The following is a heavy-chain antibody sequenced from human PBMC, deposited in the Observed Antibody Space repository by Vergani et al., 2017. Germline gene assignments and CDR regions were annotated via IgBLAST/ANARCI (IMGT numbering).Heavy chain of an antibody. CDR1: GFTFSSYS. CDR2: ISSSSSYI. Sequence: EVQLLESGGGLVQPGGSLRLSCAASGFTFSSYSMNWVRQAPGKGLEWVSSISSSSSYIYYADSVKGRFTISRDNAKNSLYLQMNSLRAEDTAVYYCARDCSGGSCYEGYWGQGTLVTVSS. CDR3: ARDCSGGSCYEGY. D-gene: IGHD2-15*01. V-gene: IGHV3-21*01. J-gene: IGHJ4*02.